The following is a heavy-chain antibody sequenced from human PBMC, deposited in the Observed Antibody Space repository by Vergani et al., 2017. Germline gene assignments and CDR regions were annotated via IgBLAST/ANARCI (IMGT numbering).Heavy chain of an antibody. V-gene: IGHV3-72*01. Sequence: EVQLVESGGGLVQPGGSLTLSCAASGFTLSDHVMDWVRQGPGKGLEWGGRSRNKARSYTTEYSASVKGRFTISRDDSRNSLYLQMNSRKTEATAVYYCATLPLQTQQQVTSWGQGALVTVSS. CDR3: ATLPLQTQQQVTS. CDR1: GFTLSDHV. D-gene: IGHD6-13*01. J-gene: IGHJ5*02. CDR2: SRNKARSYTT.